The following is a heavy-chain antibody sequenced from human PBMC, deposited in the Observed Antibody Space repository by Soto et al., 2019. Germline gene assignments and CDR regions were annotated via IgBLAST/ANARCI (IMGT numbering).Heavy chain of an antibody. CDR3: ASSGIAAAGTVRWFDP. CDR2: INPNSGGT. Sequence: ASVKVSCKASGYTFTGYYMHWVRQAPGQGLEWMGWINPNSGGTSYAQKFQGWVTMTRDTSISTAYMELSSLRSEDTAVYYCASSGIAAAGTVRWFDPWGQGTLDTVSS. V-gene: IGHV1-2*04. CDR1: GYTFTGYY. J-gene: IGHJ5*02. D-gene: IGHD6-13*01.